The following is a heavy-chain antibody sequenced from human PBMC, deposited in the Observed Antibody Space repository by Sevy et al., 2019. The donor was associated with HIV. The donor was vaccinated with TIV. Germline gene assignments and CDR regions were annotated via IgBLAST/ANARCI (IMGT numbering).Heavy chain of an antibody. J-gene: IGHJ4*02. D-gene: IGHD6-13*01. V-gene: IGHV5-51*01. CDR2: VYPADSDT. Sequence: GESLKISCKGSGYSFNNYWIGWVRQLPGKGLEWIGVVYPADSDTRYSPSFQGQVTISVDKSISTAYLQWSSLKASDTAIYFCASAGITAGFDYWGQGTLVTVSS. CDR3: ASAGITAGFDY. CDR1: GYSFNNYW.